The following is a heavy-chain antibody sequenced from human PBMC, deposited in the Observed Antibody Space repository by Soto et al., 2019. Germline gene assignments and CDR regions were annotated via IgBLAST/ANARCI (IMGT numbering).Heavy chain of an antibody. V-gene: IGHV1-8*01. CDR3: AGVDFYVSGTDQACHYYSAMDV. D-gene: IGHD3-10*01. J-gene: IGHJ6*02. Sequence: GTPADLTCKASRDALSGYHVCWGRKEPRQGLEWMGWMHPNSGDTGYAQKFPGRVTMTRKAPIRTAYVELSSLTSEDTAVYYCAGVDFYVSGTDQACHYYSAMDVWGQGTTVTGSS. CDR2: MHPNSGDT. CDR1: RDALSGYH.